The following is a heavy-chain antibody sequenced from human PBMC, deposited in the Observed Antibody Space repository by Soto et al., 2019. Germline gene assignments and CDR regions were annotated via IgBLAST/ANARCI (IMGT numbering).Heavy chain of an antibody. Sequence: SETLSLTCTVSGGSISSYYWSWIRQPPGKGLEWIGYIYYSGSTNYNPSLKSRVTISVDTSKNQFSLKLSSVTAADTAVYYCARDSPYYYDSSGYSAPTFDYWGQGTLVTVSS. J-gene: IGHJ4*02. CDR2: IYYSGST. CDR3: ARDSPYYYDSSGYSAPTFDY. D-gene: IGHD3-22*01. CDR1: GGSISSYY. V-gene: IGHV4-59*01.